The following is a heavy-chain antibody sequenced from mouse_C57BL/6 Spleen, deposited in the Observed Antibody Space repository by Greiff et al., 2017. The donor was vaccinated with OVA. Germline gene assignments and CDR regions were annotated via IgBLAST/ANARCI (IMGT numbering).Heavy chain of an antibody. D-gene: IGHD1-1*01. CDR3: ARSYYGSSYVPYYVDY. CDR1: GYTFTSYW. J-gene: IGHJ2*01. V-gene: IGHV1-72*01. Sequence: VQLQQPGAELVKPGASVKLSCKASGYTFTSYWMHWVKQRPGRGLEWIGRIDPNSGGTKYNEKFKSKATLTVDKPSSTAYMQLSSLTSEDSAVYYCARSYYGSSYVPYYVDYWGQGTTLTVSS. CDR2: IDPNSGGT.